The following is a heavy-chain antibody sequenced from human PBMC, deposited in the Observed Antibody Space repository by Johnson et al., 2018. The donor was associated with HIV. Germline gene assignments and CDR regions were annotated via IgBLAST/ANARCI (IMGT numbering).Heavy chain of an antibody. J-gene: IGHJ3*01. CDR2: IRYDGSNK. CDR1: GFTFSSYG. Sequence: QMQLVESGGGVVQPGGSLRLSCAASGFTFSSYGMHWVRQAPGKGLEWVAFIRYDGSNKYYADSVKGRFTISRDNSKNTLYLQMNSLRAEDTAVYYCARDGGSTRGDAFDLWGQGTMVTVSS. V-gene: IGHV3-30*02. D-gene: IGHD1-26*01. CDR3: ARDGGSTRGDAFDL.